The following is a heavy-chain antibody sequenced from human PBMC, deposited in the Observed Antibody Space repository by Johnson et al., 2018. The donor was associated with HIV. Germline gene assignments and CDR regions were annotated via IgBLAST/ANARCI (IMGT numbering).Heavy chain of an antibody. V-gene: IGHV3-64*01. J-gene: IGHJ3*02. CDR3: TSEDDFGLAFDI. Sequence: VQLVESGGGVVQPGRSLRLSCAASGFRFNNNAMHWVRQAPGKGLEYVGGFSSDGESIYYANSVRGRFTISRDNSKTTLYLQMGSLRREGTAFYYCTSEDDFGLAFDIWGQGTLVTVSS. D-gene: IGHD3-16*01. CDR1: GFRFNNNA. CDR2: FSSDGESI.